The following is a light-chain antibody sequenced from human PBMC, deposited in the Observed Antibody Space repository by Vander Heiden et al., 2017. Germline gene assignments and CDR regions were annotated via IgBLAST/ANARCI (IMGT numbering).Light chain of an antibody. J-gene: IGLJ2*01. Sequence: QSVLTQPPSVSGAPGQRVTISCTGNSSNIGGGYEVHWYQQFPGMAPKLLIYGNNNRPSGVPDRFSGSKSATSASLAIAGLQAEDEAVYYCQSYDRSLSASVVFGGGTRLTVL. CDR1: SSNIGGGYE. CDR2: GNN. CDR3: QSYDRSLSASVV. V-gene: IGLV1-40*01.